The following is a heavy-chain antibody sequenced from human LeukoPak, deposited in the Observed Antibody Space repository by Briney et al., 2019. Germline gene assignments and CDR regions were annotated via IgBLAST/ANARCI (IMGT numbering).Heavy chain of an antibody. D-gene: IGHD5-24*01. Sequence: GESLKISCKASGYSFTSYWIGWVRQMPGKGQEWMGSIYPGDSDIKYSPSFQGQVTISTDKSISTAYLQWSSLKASDTAMYFCARRSRDGYNRQNLPAEYYSGMDVWGQGTTVTVSS. CDR1: GYSFTSYW. V-gene: IGHV5-51*01. CDR2: IYPGDSDI. J-gene: IGHJ6*02. CDR3: ARRSRDGYNRQNLPAEYYSGMDV.